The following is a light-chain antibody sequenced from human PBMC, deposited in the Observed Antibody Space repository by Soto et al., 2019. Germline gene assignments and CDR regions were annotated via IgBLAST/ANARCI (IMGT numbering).Light chain of an antibody. J-gene: IGKJ1*01. V-gene: IGKV3-15*01. CDR2: GAS. CDR1: QSVSSY. CDR3: QQYNNWPPWT. Sequence: EIVLTQSPATLTLSPGARATLSCRASQSVSSYLAWYQQKPGQAPRLLIYGASTMATGTPARFSGSGSGTEFTLTISSLQSEDFAVYYCQQYNNWPPWTFGQGTKVDIK.